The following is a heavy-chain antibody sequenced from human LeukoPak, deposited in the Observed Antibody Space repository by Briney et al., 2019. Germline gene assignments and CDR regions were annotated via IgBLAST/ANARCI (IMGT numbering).Heavy chain of an antibody. Sequence: SETLSLTCTVSGGSISSSSYYWSWIRQPPGKGLEWIGEINHSGSTNYNPSLKSRVTISVDTSKNQFSLKLSSVTAADTAVYYCARKRSSGWTIYWYFDLWGRGTLVTVSS. CDR2: INHSGST. J-gene: IGHJ2*01. V-gene: IGHV4-39*07. D-gene: IGHD6-19*01. CDR3: ARKRSSGWTIYWYFDL. CDR1: GGSISSSSYY.